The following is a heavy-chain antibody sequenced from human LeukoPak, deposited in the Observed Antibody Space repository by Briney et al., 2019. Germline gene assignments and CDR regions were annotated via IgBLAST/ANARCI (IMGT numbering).Heavy chain of an antibody. CDR3: ARGIMIAALGYYYYGMDV. CDR1: GGTFSSYA. CDR2: IIPILGIA. V-gene: IGHV1-69*04. D-gene: IGHD3-22*01. Sequence: GASVKVSCKASGGTFSSYAISWVRQAPGQGLEWMGRIIPILGIANYAQKFQGRVTITADKSTSTAYMELSSLRSEDTAVYYCARGIMIAALGYYYYGMDVWGQGTTVTVS. J-gene: IGHJ6*02.